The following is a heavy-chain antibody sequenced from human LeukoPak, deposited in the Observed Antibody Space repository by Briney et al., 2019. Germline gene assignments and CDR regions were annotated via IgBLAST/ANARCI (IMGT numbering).Heavy chain of an antibody. Sequence: GGSLRLSCAASGFTFSNHWMHWVRQGPGKGLVWASRLNSDGRTTTYADSVKGRFTISRDNAKNTLYLQMNSLRVEDTAVYYCARGSDETVTISGWFDPWGQGTLVTVSS. V-gene: IGHV3-74*01. CDR1: GFTFSNHW. D-gene: IGHD4-17*01. J-gene: IGHJ5*02. CDR2: LNSDGRTT. CDR3: ARGSDETVTISGWFDP.